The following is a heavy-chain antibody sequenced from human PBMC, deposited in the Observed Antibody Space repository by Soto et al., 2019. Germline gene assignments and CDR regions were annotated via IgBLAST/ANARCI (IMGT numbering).Heavy chain of an antibody. CDR1: GDSVSSNSAA. CDR3: AREFAITAMIRSYYYCCMDV. D-gene: IGHD2-2*01. J-gene: IGHJ6*02. V-gene: IGHV6-1*01. CDR2: TYYRSKWYN. Sequence: PSQTLSLTCAISGDSVSSNSAAWNWIRQSPSRGLEWLGRTYYRSKWYNDYAVSVKSRITINPDTSKNQFSLQLNSVTPEDTAVYYCAREFAITAMIRSYYYCCMDVWRRVTTVTVSS.